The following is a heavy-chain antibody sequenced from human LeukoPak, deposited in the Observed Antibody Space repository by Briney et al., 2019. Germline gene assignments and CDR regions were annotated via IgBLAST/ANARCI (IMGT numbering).Heavy chain of an antibody. CDR1: GFTFSAHY. Sequence: GGSLRLSCAASGFTFSAHYMSWIRQAPGKGLEWGSYIIIDGNTIYYADSVKGRFTISRDNAKNSLYLQMSSLRAEDTAVYYCARAGRGSWYGEQPLFDYWGQGTLVTVSS. V-gene: IGHV3-11*04. D-gene: IGHD1/OR15-1a*01. CDR2: IIIDGNTI. CDR3: ARAGRGSWYGEQPLFDY. J-gene: IGHJ4*02.